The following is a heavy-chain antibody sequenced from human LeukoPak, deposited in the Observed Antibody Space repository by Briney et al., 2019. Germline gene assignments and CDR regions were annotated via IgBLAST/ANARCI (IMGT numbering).Heavy chain of an antibody. V-gene: IGHV3-23*01. CDR1: GFTFSSYA. J-gene: IGHJ4*02. CDR2: ISGSGGST. Sequence: GGPLRLSCAASGFTFSSYAMSWVRQAPGKGLEWVSAISGSGGSTYYADSVKGRFTIPRDNSKNTLYLQMNSLRAEDTAVYYCAKDPTRVVPAAIGYWGQGTLVTVSS. D-gene: IGHD2-2*01. CDR3: AKDPTRVVPAAIGY.